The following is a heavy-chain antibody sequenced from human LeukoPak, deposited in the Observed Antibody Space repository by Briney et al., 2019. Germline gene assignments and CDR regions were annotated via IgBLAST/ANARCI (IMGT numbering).Heavy chain of an antibody. Sequence: SQTLSLTCTVSGRSISSGSYYWSWIRQPAGKGLEWSARIYTMGSTNYSPSLESRVTISVDTSKNHFSLKLSSVTAADTAVCYCARSPPDNYYCLDVGGKGTRSPSP. CDR2: IYTMGST. V-gene: IGHV4-61*02. J-gene: IGHJ6*03. CDR3: ARSPPDNYYCLDV. CDR1: GRSISSGSYY.